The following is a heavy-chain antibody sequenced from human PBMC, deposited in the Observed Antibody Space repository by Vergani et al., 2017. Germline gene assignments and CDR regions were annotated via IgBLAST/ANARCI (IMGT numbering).Heavy chain of an antibody. CDR2: LNPTTGHT. CDR3: ARSIGYXAGATCRAYYFDH. D-gene: IGHD2-21*01. J-gene: IGHJ5*02. V-gene: IGHV1-46*02. CDR1: GYIFKNYY. Sequence: VQLVQSGAEVRKPGASVTVSCTASGYIFKNYYIHWLRQAPGQAFEWMGILNPTTGHTTSAQKFMGRVDMTRDPSTDASTRTVQMTLSSLRSEDTAVYYCARSIGYXAGATCRAYYFDHWGQGTRVTVSS.